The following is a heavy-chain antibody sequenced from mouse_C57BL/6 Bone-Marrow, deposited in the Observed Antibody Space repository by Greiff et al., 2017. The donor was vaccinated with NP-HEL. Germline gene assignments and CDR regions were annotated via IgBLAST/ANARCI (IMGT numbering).Heavy chain of an antibody. CDR2: IDPSDSYT. V-gene: IGHV1-59*01. Sequence: QVHVKQPGAELVRPGTSVKLSCKASGYTFTSYWMHWVKQRPGQGLEWIGVIDPSDSYTNYNQKFKGKATLTVDTSSSTAYMQLSSLTSEDSAVYYCARTRATAQAPFAYWGQGTLVTVSA. D-gene: IGHD3-2*02. CDR3: ARTRATAQAPFAY. J-gene: IGHJ3*01. CDR1: GYTFTSYW.